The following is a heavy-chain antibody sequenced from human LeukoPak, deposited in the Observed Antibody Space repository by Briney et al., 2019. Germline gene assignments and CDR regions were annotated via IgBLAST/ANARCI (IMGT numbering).Heavy chain of an antibody. Sequence: GGSLRLSCAASGFTFSSYAMSWVRLAPEKGLEWVSAISGSGGSTYYADSVKGRFTISRDNSKNTLYLQMNSLRADDTAVYYCANLRGRGAYACSGSGCYSYWGQGTL. V-gene: IGHV3-23*01. CDR3: ANLRGRGAYACSGSGCYSY. CDR1: GFTFSSYA. D-gene: IGHD2-15*01. CDR2: ISGSGGST. J-gene: IGHJ4*02.